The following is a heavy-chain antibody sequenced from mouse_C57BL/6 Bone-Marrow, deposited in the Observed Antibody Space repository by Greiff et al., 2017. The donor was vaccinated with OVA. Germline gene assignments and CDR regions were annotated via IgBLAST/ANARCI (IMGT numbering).Heavy chain of an antibody. CDR3: TTSGGTDYFDY. Sequence: EVKLVESGAELVRPGASVKLSCTASGFNIKDDYMHWVKQRPEQGLEWIGWIDPENGDTEYASKFQGKATITADTSSNTAYLQLSSLTSEDTAVYYCTTSGGTDYFDYWGQGTTLTVSS. CDR1: GFNIKDDY. J-gene: IGHJ2*01. CDR2: IDPENGDT. D-gene: IGHD3-3*01. V-gene: IGHV14-4*01.